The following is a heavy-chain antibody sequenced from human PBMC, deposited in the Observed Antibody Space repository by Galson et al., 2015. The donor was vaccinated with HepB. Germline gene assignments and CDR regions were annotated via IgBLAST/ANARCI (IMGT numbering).Heavy chain of an antibody. CDR3: ARAVYQGGDCHVYFDL. CDR1: GFTVSNTY. J-gene: IGHJ2*01. V-gene: IGHV3-53*04. Sequence: SLRLSCAASGFTVSNTYMSWVRQAPGKGLEWVSLIYNDGRIYYGASLRGRFTISRHSSVNTLYLQMNSLRTEDTAVYYCARAVYQGGDCHVYFDLWGRGALVTVSS. CDR2: IYNDGRI. D-gene: IGHD2-21*02.